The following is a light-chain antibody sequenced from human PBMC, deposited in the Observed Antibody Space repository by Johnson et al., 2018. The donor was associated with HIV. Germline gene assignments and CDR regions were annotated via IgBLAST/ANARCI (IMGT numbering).Light chain of an antibody. CDR2: DNN. CDR3: GTWDSSLTLYV. V-gene: IGLV1-51*01. Sequence: QSVLTQPPSVSAAPGQKVTISCSGSSSNIGNNYVSWYQQLPGTAPKLLIYDNNKRPSGIPDRFSGSKSGPSATLGITGLQTEDEADYYCGTWDSSLTLYVFGTGTKVTVL. J-gene: IGLJ1*01. CDR1: SSNIGNNY.